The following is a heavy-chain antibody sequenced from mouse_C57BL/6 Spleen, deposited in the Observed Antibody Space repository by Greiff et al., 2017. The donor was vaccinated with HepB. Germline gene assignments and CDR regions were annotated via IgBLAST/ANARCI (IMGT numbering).Heavy chain of an antibody. CDR1: GFTFSSYA. CDR3: TRDGRMVTTYFDV. V-gene: IGHV5-9-1*02. J-gene: IGHJ1*03. Sequence: VQLKESGEGLVKPGGSLKLSCAASGFTFSSYAMSWVRQTPEKRLEWVAYISSGGDYIYYADTVKGRFTISRDNARNTLYLQMSSLKSEDTAMYYCTRDGRMVTTYFDVWGTGTTVTVSS. CDR2: ISSGGDYI. D-gene: IGHD2-1*01.